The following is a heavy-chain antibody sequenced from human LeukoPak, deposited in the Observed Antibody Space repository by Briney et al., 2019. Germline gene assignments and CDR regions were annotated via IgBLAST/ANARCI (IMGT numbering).Heavy chain of an antibody. Sequence: GGSLRLSCAASGFTFSSYGMHWVRQSPGRGLEWVSFISFDGSNEFFADSLKGRFTISRDNSKDTLYLQMDSLRAEDTALYYCAREEHDYVWGSYRYYYYYGIDVWGQGTTVTVSS. CDR2: ISFDGSNE. D-gene: IGHD3-16*02. CDR1: GFTFSSYG. J-gene: IGHJ6*02. CDR3: AREEHDYVWGSYRYYYYYGIDV. V-gene: IGHV3-30*03.